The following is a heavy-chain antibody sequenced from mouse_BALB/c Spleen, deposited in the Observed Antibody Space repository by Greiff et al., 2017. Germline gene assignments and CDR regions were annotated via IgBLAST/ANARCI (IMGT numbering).Heavy chain of an antibody. CDR2: ISSGGSYT. V-gene: IGHV5-6*01. Sequence: EVMLVESGGDLVKPGGSLKLSCAASGFTFSSYGMSWVRQTPDKRLEWVATISSGGSYTYYPDSVKGRFTISRDNAKNTLYLQMSSLKSEDTAMYYCARDEDYWGQGTTLTVSS. CDR3: ARDEDY. CDR1: GFTFSSYG. J-gene: IGHJ2*01.